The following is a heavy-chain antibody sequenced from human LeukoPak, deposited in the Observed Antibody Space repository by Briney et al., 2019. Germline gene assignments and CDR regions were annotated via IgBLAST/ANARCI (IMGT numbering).Heavy chain of an antibody. J-gene: IGHJ3*02. CDR1: GGSISSGGYY. CDR2: IYYSGST. CDR3: ARENDSSGPDAFDI. V-gene: IGHV4-31*03. D-gene: IGHD3-22*01. Sequence: SETLSLTCTVSGGSISSGGYYWSWIRQHPGKGLEWIGYIYYSGSTYYNPSLKSRVTISVDTSKNQFSLKLSSVTAADTAVYYCARENDSSGPDAFDIWGQGTMVTVSS.